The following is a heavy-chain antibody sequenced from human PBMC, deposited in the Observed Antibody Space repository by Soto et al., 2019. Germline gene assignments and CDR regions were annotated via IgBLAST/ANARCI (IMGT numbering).Heavy chain of an antibody. CDR3: GRDNATSSCTGFDI. V-gene: IGHV3-23*01. Sequence: GGSLRLSCAASGFTFATYAMSWVRQAPGKGLEWVSAISATGISTHYADSVKGRVTISRDNSANTLSLEMSSLTAEDTAVYYCGRDNATSSCTGFDIRRHGALVTVSS. CDR1: GFTFATYA. D-gene: IGHD2-2*01. CDR2: ISATGIST. J-gene: IGHJ4*01.